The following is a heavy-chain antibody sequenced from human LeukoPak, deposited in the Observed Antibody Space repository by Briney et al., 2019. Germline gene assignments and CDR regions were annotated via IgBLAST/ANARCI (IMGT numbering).Heavy chain of an antibody. CDR1: GFTFSSYE. Sequence: GGSLRLSCAASGFTFSSYEMNWVRQAPGKGLEWVSYISISDSIIYYADSVKGRFTISRDNAKSSLYLQMHNLRAEDTAVYYCASPADIPDYWGQGTLVTVSS. D-gene: IGHD2-2*02. CDR2: ISISDSII. CDR3: ASPADIPDY. J-gene: IGHJ4*02. V-gene: IGHV3-48*03.